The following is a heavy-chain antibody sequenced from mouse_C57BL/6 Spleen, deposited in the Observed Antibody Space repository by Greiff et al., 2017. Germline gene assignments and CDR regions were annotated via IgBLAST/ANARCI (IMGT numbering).Heavy chain of an antibody. V-gene: IGHV7-3*01. D-gene: IGHD2-1*01. CDR2: IRNKANGYTT. CDR3: ARYGVYYGNFGYFDV. J-gene: IGHJ1*03. CDR1: GFTFTDYY. Sequence: VMLVESGGGLVQPGGSLSLSCAASGFTFTDYYMSWVRQPPGKALEWLGFIRNKANGYTTEYSASVKGRFTISRDNSQSILYLQMNALRAEDSATYYCARYGVYYGNFGYFDVWGTGTTVTVSS.